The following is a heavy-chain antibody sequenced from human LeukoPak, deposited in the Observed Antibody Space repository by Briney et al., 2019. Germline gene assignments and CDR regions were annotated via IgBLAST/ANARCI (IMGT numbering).Heavy chain of an antibody. V-gene: IGHV4-34*01. CDR2: INHSGST. Sequence: SETLSLTCAVYGGSFSGYYWSWIRQPPGKGLEWIGEINHSGSTNYNPSLKSRVTMTVDTSKSQFSLKLSSLTAANTAVYYCARDSRDAFDIWGQGTMVTVSS. J-gene: IGHJ3*02. CDR1: GGSFSGYY. CDR3: ARDSRDAFDI.